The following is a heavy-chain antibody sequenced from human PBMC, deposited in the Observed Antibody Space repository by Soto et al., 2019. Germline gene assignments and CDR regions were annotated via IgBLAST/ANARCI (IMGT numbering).Heavy chain of an antibody. J-gene: IGHJ6*02. V-gene: IGHV3-21*01. CDR1: GFTFSSYS. CDR3: ARDLKRVXFXXLXYPYGMDV. D-gene: IGHD3-9*01. Sequence: EVQLVESGGGLVKPGGSLRLSCAASGFTFSSYSMNWVRQAPGKXLEWVSSISSSSSYIYYADSVKGRFTISRDNAKNSLYLQMNSLRAEDTAVYYCARDLKRVXFXXLXYPYGMDVWGQGTTVTVSS. CDR2: ISSSSSYI.